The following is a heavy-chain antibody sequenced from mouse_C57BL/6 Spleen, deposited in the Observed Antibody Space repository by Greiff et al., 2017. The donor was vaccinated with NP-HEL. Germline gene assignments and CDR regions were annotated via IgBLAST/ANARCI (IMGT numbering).Heavy chain of an antibody. CDR3: ARGGVTTRKYFDV. CDR2: ISYSGST. V-gene: IGHV3-1*01. J-gene: IGHJ1*03. CDR1: GYSITSGYD. Sequence: DVQLQESGPGMVKPSQSLSLTCTVTGYSITSGYDWHWIRHFPGNKLEWMGYISYSGSTNYNPSLKSRISITPDTSKNHFFLKLNSVTTEDTATYYCARGGVTTRKYFDVWGTGTTVTVSS. D-gene: IGHD2-2*01.